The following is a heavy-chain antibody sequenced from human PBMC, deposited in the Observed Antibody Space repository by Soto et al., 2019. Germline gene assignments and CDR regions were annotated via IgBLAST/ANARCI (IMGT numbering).Heavy chain of an antibody. CDR3: ARERYYYDSSGYYYAY. V-gene: IGHV1-46*01. D-gene: IGHD3-22*01. CDR1: GYTFTSYY. Sequence: ASVKVSCKASGYTFTSYYMHWVRQAPGQGLELMGIINPSGGSTSYAQKFQGRVTMTRDTSTSTVYMELSSLRSEDTAVYYCARERYYYDSSGYYYAYWGQGTLVTVSS. J-gene: IGHJ4*02. CDR2: INPSGGST.